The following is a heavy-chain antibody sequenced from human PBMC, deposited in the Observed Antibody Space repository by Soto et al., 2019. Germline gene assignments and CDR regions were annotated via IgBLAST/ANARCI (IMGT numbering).Heavy chain of an antibody. CDR1: GVTFSSYA. Sequence: VSLRLSCAASGVTFSSYAMSWGRQAPGKGLEWVSAISGSGGSTYYADSVKGRFTISRDDSKNTAYLQMNSLKTEDTAVYYCTRPWYYYDSSPLDGAFDIWGQGTMVTVSS. J-gene: IGHJ3*02. D-gene: IGHD3-22*01. CDR2: ISGSGGST. V-gene: IGHV3-23*01. CDR3: TRPWYYYDSSPLDGAFDI.